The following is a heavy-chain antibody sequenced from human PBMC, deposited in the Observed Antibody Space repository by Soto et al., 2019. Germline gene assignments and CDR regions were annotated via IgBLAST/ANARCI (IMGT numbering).Heavy chain of an antibody. CDR3: ARGVDAGVDV. V-gene: IGHV1-8*01. CDR1: GYTFTTYD. Sequence: VKVSCKASGYTFTTYDINWVRQATGQGLEWLGWMSPNSGATGYAQKFQGRVTMTRDTSMTTAYMELSNLRSEDTAMYYCARGVDAGVDVWGQGTTVTVSS. J-gene: IGHJ6*02. CDR2: MSPNSGAT. D-gene: IGHD1-1*01.